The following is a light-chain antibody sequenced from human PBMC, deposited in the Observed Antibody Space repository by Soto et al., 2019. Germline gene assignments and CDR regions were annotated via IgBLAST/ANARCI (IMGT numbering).Light chain of an antibody. CDR1: QSLLHSNGYTY. CDR3: MQALQTPWT. V-gene: IGKV2-28*01. CDR2: LGS. J-gene: IGKJ1*01. Sequence: DIVMTQSPLSLPVTPGEPASISCRSSQSLLHSNGYTYLDWYQQKPGQCPQLLIYLGSNRASGVPDRFSGSGSGTDFTLKISSVEAEDVGIYYCMQALQTPWTFGQGTKVEIK.